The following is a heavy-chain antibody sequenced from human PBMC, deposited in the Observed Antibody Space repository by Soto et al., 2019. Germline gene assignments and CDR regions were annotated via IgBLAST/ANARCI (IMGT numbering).Heavy chain of an antibody. CDR2: IWYDGSNK. CDR3: ARDQYRVAAALLGGALAWGSGSPLYAFDI. CDR1: GFTFSSYG. D-gene: IGHD6-13*01. Sequence: GGSLRLSCAASGFTFSSYGMHWVRQAPGKGLEWVAVIWYDGSNKYYADSVKGRFTISRDNSKNTLYVQMNSLRAEDTAVYYCARDQYRVAAALLGGALAWGSGSPLYAFDIWGQGTMVTVSS. V-gene: IGHV3-33*01. J-gene: IGHJ3*02.